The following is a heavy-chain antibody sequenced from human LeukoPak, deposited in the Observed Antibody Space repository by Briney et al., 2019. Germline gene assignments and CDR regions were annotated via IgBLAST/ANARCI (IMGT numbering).Heavy chain of an antibody. CDR1: GYTFTSYD. J-gene: IGHJ4*02. V-gene: IGHV1-69*05. CDR2: IIPIFGTA. CDR3: ARDLRNYYYDSSGYYFDY. D-gene: IGHD3-22*01. Sequence: GASVKVSCKASGYTFTSYDINWVRQAPGQGLEWMGRIIPIFGTANYAQKFQGRVTITTDESTSTAYMELSSLRSEDTAVYYCARDLRNYYYDSSGYYFDYWGQGTLVTVSS.